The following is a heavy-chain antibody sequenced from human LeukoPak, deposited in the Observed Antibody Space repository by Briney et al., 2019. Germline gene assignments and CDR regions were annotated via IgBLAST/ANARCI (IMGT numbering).Heavy chain of an antibody. CDR1: GFTFDDYG. CDR2: INWNGGST. V-gene: IGHV3-20*01. CDR3: ARGDPYYDSSGDAFDI. Sequence: RTGGSLRLSCAASGFTFDDYGMSWVRQAPGKGLEWVSGINWNGGSTVYADSVKGRFTISRDNAKNSLYLQMNSLRAEDTALYHCARGDPYYDSSGDAFDIWGQGTMVTVSS. D-gene: IGHD3-22*01. J-gene: IGHJ3*02.